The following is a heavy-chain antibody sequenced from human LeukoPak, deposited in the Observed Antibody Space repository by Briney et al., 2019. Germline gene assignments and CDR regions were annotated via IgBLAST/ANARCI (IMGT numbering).Heavy chain of an antibody. CDR3: ARAVASTSGLWFDP. J-gene: IGHJ5*02. V-gene: IGHV1-3*01. CDR1: GYSFTNYA. D-gene: IGHD1-1*01. CDR2: IKGGNGNT. Sequence: ASVKVSCKSSGYSFTNYAMHWVRQAPGQRLEWMGWIKGGNGNTQYSENFQGRVIFTRDTSASTAYMELRSLTSADTAVFYCARAVASTSGLWFDPWGQGTLVTVSP.